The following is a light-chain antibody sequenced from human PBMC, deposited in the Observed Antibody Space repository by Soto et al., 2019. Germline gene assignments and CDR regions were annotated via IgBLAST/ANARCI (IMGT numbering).Light chain of an antibody. Sequence: QSALTQPASVSGSPGQSITISCTGTSSDVGGYNYVSWSQQHPGKAPQLMIYEVSNRPSGVSNRFSGSKSGNTASLTISGLQAEDEADYYCAAWDDSLNGVVFGGGTKLTVL. CDR2: EVS. J-gene: IGLJ2*01. CDR3: AAWDDSLNGVV. CDR1: SSDVGGYNY. V-gene: IGLV2-14*01.